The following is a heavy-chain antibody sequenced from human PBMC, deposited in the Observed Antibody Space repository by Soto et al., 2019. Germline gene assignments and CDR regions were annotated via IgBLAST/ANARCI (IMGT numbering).Heavy chain of an antibody. CDR1: GYNFITAW. V-gene: IGHV5-10-1*01. J-gene: IGHJ6*02. Sequence: GESLKISCKGSGYNFITAWISWVRQLPGKGLEWMGRIDPTDSYTKYSPSFEGHVTISADKSISTAYLQWSSLKASDSAVYYCARLSRASFALDVWGQGTTVTVSS. CDR3: ARLSRASFALDV. D-gene: IGHD3-16*01. CDR2: IDPTDSYT.